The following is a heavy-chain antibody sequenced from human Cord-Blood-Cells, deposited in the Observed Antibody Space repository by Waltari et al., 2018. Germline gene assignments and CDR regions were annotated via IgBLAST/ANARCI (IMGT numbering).Heavy chain of an antibody. CDR3: AKDISSSSWADGMDV. Sequence: EVQLVESGGVEVQPGGSLRLSCAASGLPLDDSNMHWVRQAPGKGLEWVSLISWDGGSTYYADSVKGRFTISRDNSKNSLYLQMNSLRSEDTALYYCAKDISSSSWADGMDVWGQGTTVTVSS. J-gene: IGHJ6*02. CDR2: ISWDGGST. D-gene: IGHD6-13*01. V-gene: IGHV3-43*01. CDR1: GLPLDDSN.